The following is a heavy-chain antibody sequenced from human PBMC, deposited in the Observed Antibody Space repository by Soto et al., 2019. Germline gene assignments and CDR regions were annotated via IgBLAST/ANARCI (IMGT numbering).Heavy chain of an antibody. CDR3: AKGDGDLDMYYYGMDV. Sequence: EVQLLESGGGLVQPGGSLRLSCAASGFTFSSYAMSWVRQAPGKGLEWVSAISGSGGSTYYADSAKGRFTISRDNSKNTLYLQMNSLRAEDTAVYYCAKGDGDLDMYYYGMDVWGQGTTVTVSS. CDR1: GFTFSSYA. CDR2: ISGSGGST. V-gene: IGHV3-23*01. D-gene: IGHD4-17*01. J-gene: IGHJ6*02.